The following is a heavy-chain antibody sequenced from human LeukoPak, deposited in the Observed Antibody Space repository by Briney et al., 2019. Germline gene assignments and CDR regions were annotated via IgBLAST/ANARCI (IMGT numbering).Heavy chain of an antibody. CDR1: GFTFSSYE. CDR3: ARAGGDCFDY. D-gene: IGHD3-10*01. CDR2: ISSSGSTI. J-gene: IGHJ4*02. Sequence: PGGSLRLSCAASGFTFSSYEMNWVRQAPGKGLEWVSYISSSGSTIYYADSVKGRFTISRDNAKNSLDLQMNSLRAEDTAVYYCARAGGDCFDYWGQGTLVTVSS. V-gene: IGHV3-48*03.